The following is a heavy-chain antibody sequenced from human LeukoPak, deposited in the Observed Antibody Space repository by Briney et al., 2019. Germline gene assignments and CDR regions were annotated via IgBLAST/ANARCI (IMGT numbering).Heavy chain of an antibody. Sequence: GGSLRLSCAASGFTFSSYAMSWVRQAPGKGLEWVSSISSSSSYIYYADSVKGRFTISRDNAKNSLYLQMNSLRAEDTAVYYCARDRVPYSSSSPDYWGQGTLVTVSS. J-gene: IGHJ4*02. D-gene: IGHD6-6*01. V-gene: IGHV3-21*01. CDR2: ISSSSSYI. CDR3: ARDRVPYSSSSPDY. CDR1: GFTFSSYA.